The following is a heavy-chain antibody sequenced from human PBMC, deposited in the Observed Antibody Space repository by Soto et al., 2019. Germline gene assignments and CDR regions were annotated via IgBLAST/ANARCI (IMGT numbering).Heavy chain of an antibody. CDR3: ARGATMMTDAFDI. Sequence: ASVKVSCKASGYTFTSYDINWVQQATGQGLEWMGWMNPNSGNTGYAQKFQGRVTMTRNTSISTAYMELSSLRSEDTAVYYCARGATMMTDAFDIWGQGTMVTVSS. CDR2: MNPNSGNT. D-gene: IGHD3-22*01. CDR1: GYTFTSYD. J-gene: IGHJ3*02. V-gene: IGHV1-8*01.